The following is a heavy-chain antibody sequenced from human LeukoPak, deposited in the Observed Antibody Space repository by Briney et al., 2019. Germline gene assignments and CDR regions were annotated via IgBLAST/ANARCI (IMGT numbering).Heavy chain of an antibody. D-gene: IGHD5-18*01. CDR1: GGSISSSSYY. Sequence: SETLSLTCTVSGGSISSSSYYWGWIRQPPGKGLEWIGSIYYSGSTYYNPSLKSRVTISVDTSKNQFSLKLSSVTAADTAVYYCAKSRPPHTAMIDYWGQGTLVTVSS. V-gene: IGHV4-39*01. CDR3: AKSRPPHTAMIDY. J-gene: IGHJ4*02. CDR2: IYYSGST.